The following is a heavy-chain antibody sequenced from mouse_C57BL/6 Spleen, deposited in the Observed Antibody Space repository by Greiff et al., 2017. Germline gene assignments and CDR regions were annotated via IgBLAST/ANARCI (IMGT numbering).Heavy chain of an antibody. Sequence: EVQLQQSGPGLVKPGASVKLSCTASGYSFTGYYMNWVKQSPEKSLEWIGEINPRTGGTTSNQKFKAKATLTVDKSASTAYLQLKSLTSEDSAVSCCARVYDYRFDYWGQGTTLTVSS. CDR2: INPRTGGT. V-gene: IGHV1-42*01. J-gene: IGHJ2*01. CDR1: GYSFTGYY. CDR3: ARVYDYRFDY. D-gene: IGHD2-4*01.